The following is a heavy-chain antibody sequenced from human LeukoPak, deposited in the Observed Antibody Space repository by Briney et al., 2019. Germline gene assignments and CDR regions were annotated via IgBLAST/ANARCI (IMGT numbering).Heavy chain of an antibody. CDR2: IGRRDNNR. V-gene: IGHV3-43*01. D-gene: IGHD6-19*01. Sequence: GVSLRLSCTASRLTFDRYNIHWVRHAPGEALEWVSLIGRRDNNRYYADSVRGRFTISRDNSKNSLYLQMNSLRTEDTALYYCAKEHSSGWPKLAWWGRGTLVTVYS. CDR1: RLTFDRYN. CDR3: AKEHSSGWPKLAW. J-gene: IGHJ4*02.